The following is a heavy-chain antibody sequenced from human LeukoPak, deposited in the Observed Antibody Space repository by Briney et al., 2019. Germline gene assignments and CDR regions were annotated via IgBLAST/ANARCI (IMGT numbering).Heavy chain of an antibody. CDR3: AKDYYLGSYSYCCTMDV. D-gene: IGHD3-10*01. V-gene: IGHV3-23*01. Sequence: GGSLRLSCAASGFRFSRYAMSWVRQTPGKGLEWVSGISGSGGITSYADSVKGRFTISRHNSKNTLYLEMNSLRAEDTAVYYCAKDYYLGSYSYCCTMDVWGQGTTVTVSS. CDR2: ISGSGGIT. J-gene: IGHJ6*02. CDR1: GFRFSRYA.